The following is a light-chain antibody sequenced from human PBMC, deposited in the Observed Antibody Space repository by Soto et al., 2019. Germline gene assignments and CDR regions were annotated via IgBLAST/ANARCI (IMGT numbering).Light chain of an antibody. J-gene: IGKJ1*01. CDR1: QSINSD. Sequence: DIQMTQSPSSLSASVGDRVTITCRASQSINSDLNWYQQKPGKAPKLLIYAASSLQSGVSSRFSGSGSKTEFTLTISSLQPEDSATYHCQQSYSDPRTFGQGTKVEIK. CDR3: QQSYSDPRT. V-gene: IGKV1-39*01. CDR2: AAS.